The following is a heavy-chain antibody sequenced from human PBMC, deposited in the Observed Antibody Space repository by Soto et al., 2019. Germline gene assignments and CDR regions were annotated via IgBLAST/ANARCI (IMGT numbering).Heavy chain of an antibody. CDR3: AREGDPYCGGDCYYFYY. V-gene: IGHV4-31*03. CDR2: IYYSGST. J-gene: IGHJ4*02. CDR1: GGSISSGGYY. D-gene: IGHD2-21*02. Sequence: QVQLQESGPGLVKPSQTLSLTCTVSGGSISSGGYYWSWIRQHPGKGLEWIGYIYYSGSTYYNPSLKSRVTISVDTSKNQFSMKLSSVNAADTAVYYCAREGDPYCGGDCYYFYYWGQGTLVTVSS.